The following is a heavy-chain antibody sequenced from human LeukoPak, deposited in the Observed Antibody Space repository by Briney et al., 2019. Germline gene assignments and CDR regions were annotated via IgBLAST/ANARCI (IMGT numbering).Heavy chain of an antibody. CDR1: GGPISSSSYY. V-gene: IGHV4-39*01. CDR3: ARLWQNWFDP. J-gene: IGHJ5*02. CDR2: IYYSGST. Sequence: PSETLSLTCTVSGGPISSSSYYWGWIRQPPGKGLEWIGSIYYSGSTYYNPSLTSRVTISVDTSKNQFSLKLSSVTAADTAVYYCARLWQNWFDPWGQGTLVTVSS.